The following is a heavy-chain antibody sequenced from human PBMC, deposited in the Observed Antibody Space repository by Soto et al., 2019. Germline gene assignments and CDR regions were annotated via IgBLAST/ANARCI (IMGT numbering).Heavy chain of an antibody. V-gene: IGHV1-18*04. Sequence: ASVKVSCKASGYTFTSYGISWVRQAPGQGLEWMGWISAYNGNTNYAQKLQGRVTTTTDTSTSTAYMELRSLRSDDTAVYYCARTPLGRAYYDFWSGYRSYGMDVWGQGTTVTVSS. CDR2: ISAYNGNT. D-gene: IGHD3-3*01. CDR1: GYTFTSYG. CDR3: ARTPLGRAYYDFWSGYRSYGMDV. J-gene: IGHJ6*02.